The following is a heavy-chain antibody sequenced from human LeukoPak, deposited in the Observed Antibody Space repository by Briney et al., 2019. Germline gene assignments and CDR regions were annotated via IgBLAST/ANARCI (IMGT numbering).Heavy chain of an antibody. Sequence: PSETLSLTCTVSGDSINNNVYYWGWIRQPPGKGLEWIAIISYSGTTYYNPSLKTRATISIDTSKNQFSLKLSSVTAADTAVYYCARGGLGLKRGDYFDYWGQGTLVTVSS. CDR2: ISYSGTT. J-gene: IGHJ4*02. CDR1: GDSINNNVYY. V-gene: IGHV4-39*07. CDR3: ARGGLGLKRGDYFDY. D-gene: IGHD5-24*01.